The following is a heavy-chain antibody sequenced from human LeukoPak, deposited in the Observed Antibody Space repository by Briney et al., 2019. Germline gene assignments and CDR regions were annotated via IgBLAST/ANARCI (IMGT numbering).Heavy chain of an antibody. CDR3: TTEGVINKEKYYFDY. J-gene: IGHJ4*02. D-gene: IGHD3-10*01. CDR1: GFTLSNAW. V-gene: IGHV3-15*01. CDR2: IKSKTDGGTT. Sequence: GGSLRLSCAASGFTLSNAWMSWVRQAPGKGLEWVGRIKSKTDGGTTDYAAPVKGRFTISRDDSKNTLYLQMNSLKTEDTAVYYCTTEGVINKEKYYFDYWGQGTLVTVSS.